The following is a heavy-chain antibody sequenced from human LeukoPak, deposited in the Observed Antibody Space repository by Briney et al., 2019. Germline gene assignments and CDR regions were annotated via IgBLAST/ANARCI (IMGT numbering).Heavy chain of an antibody. J-gene: IGHJ3*02. CDR2: IYYSGST. Sequence: NPSDTLSLTCTVSGGYISSGEYYWNWIRQPPGKGLEYIGNIYYSGSTYYIPSLKSRVIISVDRSNNQFSLKFGSVTAGDTAVYYCARLGGYGSGSPGAFAIWGQGTMVTVSS. D-gene: IGHD3-10*01. CDR1: GGYISSGEYY. CDR3: ARLGGYGSGSPGAFAI. V-gene: IGHV4-30-4*02.